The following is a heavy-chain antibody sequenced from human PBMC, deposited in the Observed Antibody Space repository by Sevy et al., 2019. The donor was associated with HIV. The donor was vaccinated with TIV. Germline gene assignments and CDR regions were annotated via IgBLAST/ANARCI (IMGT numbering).Heavy chain of an antibody. CDR1: GFTFSNYA. D-gene: IGHD5-18*01. CDR2: INNGGST. Sequence: GGSLRLSYGASGFTFSNYAMSWVRQAPGKGPEWVSGINNGGSTYYADSVKGRFTISRDNSKKMVFLQMNSLRAEDTAVYYCASGDTTMITDLDYWGQGALVTVSS. V-gene: IGHV3-23*01. J-gene: IGHJ4*02. CDR3: ASGDTTMITDLDY.